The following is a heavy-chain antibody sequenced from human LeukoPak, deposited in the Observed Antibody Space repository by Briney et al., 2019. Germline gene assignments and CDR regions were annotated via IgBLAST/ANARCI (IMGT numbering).Heavy chain of an antibody. CDR1: GFTFSSYE. Sequence: GGSLRLSCAASGFTFSSYEMNWVRQAPGKGLEWVSSISSSTSYIYYADSVKGRFTISRDNAKNSLYLQMNSLRAEDTAVYYCARDSSDGSSWYYFDYWGQGTLVTVSS. D-gene: IGHD6-13*01. CDR2: ISSSTSYI. V-gene: IGHV3-21*01. CDR3: ARDSSDGSSWYYFDY. J-gene: IGHJ4*02.